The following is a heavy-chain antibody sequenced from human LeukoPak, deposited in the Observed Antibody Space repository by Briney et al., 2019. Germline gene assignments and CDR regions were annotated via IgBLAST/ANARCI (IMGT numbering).Heavy chain of an antibody. CDR1: GFSFSSYG. CDR3: AKRGSGYYIDY. Sequence: GGSLRLSCAASGFSFSSYGMHRVRQAPGKGLEWVAIISYDGSNKYYTDSVRGRFTISRDNSKNTLHLQMNRLRAEDTAVYYCAKRGSGYYIDYWGQGTLVTVSS. V-gene: IGHV3-30*18. J-gene: IGHJ4*02. D-gene: IGHD3-22*01. CDR2: ISYDGSNK.